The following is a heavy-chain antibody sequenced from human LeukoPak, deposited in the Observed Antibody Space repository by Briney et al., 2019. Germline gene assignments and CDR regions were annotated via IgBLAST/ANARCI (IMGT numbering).Heavy chain of an antibody. CDR3: ARAQYSSNPLYYGMDV. J-gene: IGHJ6*02. CDR2: IYYSGST. Sequence: SETLSLTCTVSGGSISSSSYYWGWIRQPPGKGLEWIGSIYYSGSTNYNPSPKSRVTILVDTSKNQFSLKLSSVTAADTALYYCARAQYSSNPLYYGMDVWGQGTMVTVSS. D-gene: IGHD6-13*01. V-gene: IGHV4-39*07. CDR1: GGSISSSSYY.